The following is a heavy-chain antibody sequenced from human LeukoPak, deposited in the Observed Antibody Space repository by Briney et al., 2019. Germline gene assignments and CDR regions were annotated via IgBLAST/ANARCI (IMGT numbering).Heavy chain of an antibody. Sequence: SETLSLTCTVSGGSISSGGYYWSWIRQHPGKGLEWIGYIYYSGSTYYNPSLKSRVTISVDTSKNQFSLKLSSVTAADTAVYYCARDVWGRGSNWFDPWGQGTLVTVSS. D-gene: IGHD2-8*01. V-gene: IGHV4-31*03. CDR3: ARDVWGRGSNWFDP. CDR2: IYYSGST. J-gene: IGHJ5*02. CDR1: GGSISSGGYY.